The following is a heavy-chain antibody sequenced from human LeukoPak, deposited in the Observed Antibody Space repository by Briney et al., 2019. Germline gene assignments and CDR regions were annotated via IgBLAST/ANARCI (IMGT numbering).Heavy chain of an antibody. CDR1: GYTFTGYY. V-gene: IGHV1-2*02. Sequence: ASVKVSCKASGYTFTGYYMHWVRQAPGQGLELMGWINPNSGGTNYAQKFQGRVTMTRDTSISTAYMELSRPRSDDTAVYYCARDLLGKAVAGPDLYYFDYWGQGTLVTVSS. CDR2: INPNSGGT. D-gene: IGHD6-19*01. CDR3: ARDLLGKAVAGPDLYYFDY. J-gene: IGHJ4*02.